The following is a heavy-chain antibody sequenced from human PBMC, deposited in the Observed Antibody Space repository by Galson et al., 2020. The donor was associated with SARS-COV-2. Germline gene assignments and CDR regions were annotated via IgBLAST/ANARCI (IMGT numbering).Heavy chain of an antibody. CDR1: GFTFSSYS. CDR2: ISSSSSYI. Sequence: GESLKISCAASGFTFSSYSMHWVRQAPGKGLEWVSSISSSSSYIYYADSGTGRITISRDNAKNTVYLQMNSLRAEDTAVYYCATNPAAGLTSYYYGMDVWGQGTTVTVSS. J-gene: IGHJ6*02. V-gene: IGHV3-21*01. CDR3: ATNPAAGLTSYYYGMDV. D-gene: IGHD6-13*01.